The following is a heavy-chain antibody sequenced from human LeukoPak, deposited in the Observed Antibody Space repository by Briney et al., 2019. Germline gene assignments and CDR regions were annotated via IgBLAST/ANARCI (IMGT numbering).Heavy chain of an antibody. Sequence: GASVKVSCKASGYTFTSYGISWVRQAPGQGLEWMGWISAYNGNTNYAQKLQGRVTMTTDTSTSTAYMELRSLRSDDTAVYYCARDLRYYGSGSYYPGGYWGQGTLVTVSS. CDR1: GYTFTSYG. J-gene: IGHJ4*02. CDR3: ARDLRYYGSGSYYPGGY. D-gene: IGHD3-10*01. CDR2: ISAYNGNT. V-gene: IGHV1-18*01.